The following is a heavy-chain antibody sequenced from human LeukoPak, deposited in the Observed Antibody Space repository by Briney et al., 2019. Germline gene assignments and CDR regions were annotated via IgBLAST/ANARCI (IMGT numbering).Heavy chain of an antibody. CDR1: GGSFSGYY. CDR3: ARPRAMVRGAFVY. D-gene: IGHD3-10*01. V-gene: IGHV4-34*01. CDR2: INHSGST. Sequence: SETLSLTCAVYGGSFSGYYWSWIRQPPGKGLEWIGEINHSGSTNYNPTLKSRVTISVDTSKNQFSLKLSSVTAADTAVYYCARPRAMVRGAFVYWGQGTLVTVSS. J-gene: IGHJ4*02.